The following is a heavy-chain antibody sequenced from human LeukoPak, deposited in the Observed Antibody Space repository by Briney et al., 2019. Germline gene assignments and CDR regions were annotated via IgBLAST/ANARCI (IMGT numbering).Heavy chain of an antibody. Sequence: GGSLRLSCAASGFTFSSYAMHWVRQAPGKGLEYVSAISSNGGSTYYANSVKGRFTISRDNSKNTLYLQMGSLRAEDMAVYYCARDHVRSHYGDWSSWWGLFDYWGHGTLVTVSS. CDR2: ISSNGGST. CDR3: ARDHVRSHYGDWSSWWGLFDY. V-gene: IGHV3-64*01. CDR1: GFTFSSYA. D-gene: IGHD4-17*01. J-gene: IGHJ4*01.